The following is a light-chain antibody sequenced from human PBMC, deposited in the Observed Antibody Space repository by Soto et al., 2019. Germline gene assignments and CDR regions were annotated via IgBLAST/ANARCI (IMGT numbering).Light chain of an antibody. J-gene: IGKJ1*01. Sequence: DVQMTQSPSTLSASVGDRVTITCRASQSLSGWLAWYQQKSGKAPTVLIYKSSTLQSGVPSRFSGSGSGTEFTLTISSLQPDDFATYYCQHYNSYSEAFGQGTKVDIK. CDR1: QSLSGW. CDR2: KSS. CDR3: QHYNSYSEA. V-gene: IGKV1-5*03.